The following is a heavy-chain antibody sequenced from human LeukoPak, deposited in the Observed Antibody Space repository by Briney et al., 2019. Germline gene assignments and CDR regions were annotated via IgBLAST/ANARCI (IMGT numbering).Heavy chain of an antibody. V-gene: IGHV3-30*03. CDR3: ARDRRYGGYSGYDYYYYYYMDV. Sequence: GGSLRLSCAAFGFTFSTYGMHWVRQAPGKGLEWVAVISYDGSNKYYADSVKGRFTTSRDNSKNTLYLQMNSLRAEDTAVYYCARDRRYGGYSGYDYYYYYYMDVWGKGTTVTISS. D-gene: IGHD5-12*01. J-gene: IGHJ6*03. CDR1: GFTFSTYG. CDR2: ISYDGSNK.